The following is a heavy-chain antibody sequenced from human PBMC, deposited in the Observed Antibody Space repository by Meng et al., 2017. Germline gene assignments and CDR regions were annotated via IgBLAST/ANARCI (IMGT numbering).Heavy chain of an antibody. J-gene: IGHJ5*02. CDR1: GFTVSSNY. Sequence: QGQLVECGGGLVQPGGSLRLSCAASGFTVSSNYMSWVRQAPGKGLEWVSYISSSSSTIYYADSVKGRFTISRDNTKNSLYLQMKSLRADDTAIYFCARSSRGEVYSTRYNWFDPWGQGTLVTVSS. V-gene: IGHV3-11*01. D-gene: IGHD2-2*01. CDR2: ISSSSSTI. CDR3: ARSSRGEVYSTRYNWFDP.